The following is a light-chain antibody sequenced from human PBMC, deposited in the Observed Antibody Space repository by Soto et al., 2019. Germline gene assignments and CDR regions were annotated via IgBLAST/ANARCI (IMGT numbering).Light chain of an antibody. CDR2: DTS. V-gene: IGKV1-5*01. Sequence: DVHLTQSPSTLSASVGDRVTITWRASQTHIAYLAWYQQKPGTAPKLLIYDTSSLETGVPSRFSGSRSATHFTLTISRLQPDDFATYYCQYYSDYSWTFGQGTKVDLK. CDR1: QTHIAY. J-gene: IGKJ1*01. CDR3: QYYSDYSWT.